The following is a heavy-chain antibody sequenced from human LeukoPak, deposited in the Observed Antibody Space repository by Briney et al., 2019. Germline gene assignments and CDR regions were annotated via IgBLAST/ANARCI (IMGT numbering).Heavy chain of an antibody. CDR3: ARATYDNEFDY. Sequence: PSETLSLTCTVSGGSISSYYWSWIRQPPGKGLEWIGYIYYSGSTNYNPSLKSRVTISVDTSKNQFSLKLSSVTAADTAVYYCARATYDNEFDYWGQGTLVTVSS. CDR2: IYYSGST. CDR1: GGSISSYY. D-gene: IGHD3-22*01. J-gene: IGHJ4*02. V-gene: IGHV4-59*12.